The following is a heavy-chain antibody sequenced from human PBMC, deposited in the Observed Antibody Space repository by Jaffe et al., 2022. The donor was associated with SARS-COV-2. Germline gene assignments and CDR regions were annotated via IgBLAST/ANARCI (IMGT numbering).Heavy chain of an antibody. D-gene: IGHD3-9*01. CDR2: IWYDGSNK. CDR3: ARDSLHYDILTGYYMYYYYGMDV. Sequence: QVQLVESGGGVVQPGRSLRLSCAASGFTFSSYGMHWVRQAPGKGLEWVAVIWYDGSNKYYADSVKGRFTISRDNSKNTLYLQMNSLRAEDTAVYYCARDSLHYDILTGYYMYYYYGMDVWGQGTTVTVSS. CDR1: GFTFSSYG. V-gene: IGHV3-33*01. J-gene: IGHJ6*02.